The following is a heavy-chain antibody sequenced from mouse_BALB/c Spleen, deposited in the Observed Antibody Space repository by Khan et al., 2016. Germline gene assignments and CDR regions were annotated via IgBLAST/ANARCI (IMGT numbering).Heavy chain of an antibody. V-gene: IGHV5-17*02. Sequence: EVQLLETGGGLVQPGGSRKLSCAAPGFTFSSFGMHWVRQAPEKGLEWVAYISSDSSTKYYADTVKGRFTISRDNPKNTLFLQMTSLRSEDTAIFYCARDRYDYWGQGTTLTVSS. CDR1: GFTFSSFG. CDR2: ISSDSSTK. D-gene: IGHD2-14*01. CDR3: ARDRYDY. J-gene: IGHJ2*01.